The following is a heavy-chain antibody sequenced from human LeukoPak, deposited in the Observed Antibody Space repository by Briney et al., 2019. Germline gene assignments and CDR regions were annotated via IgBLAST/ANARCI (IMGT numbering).Heavy chain of an antibody. CDR3: ARGQIYCSGGSCYYSFGDDY. J-gene: IGHJ4*02. V-gene: IGHV1-8*01. D-gene: IGHD2-15*01. Sequence: GASVKVSCKASGYTFTSYDINWVRQATGQGLEWMGWMNPNSVNTGYAQKFQGRVTMTRNTSISTAYMELSSLRSEDTAVYYCARGQIYCSGGSCYYSFGDDYWGQGTLVTVSS. CDR1: GYTFTSYD. CDR2: MNPNSVNT.